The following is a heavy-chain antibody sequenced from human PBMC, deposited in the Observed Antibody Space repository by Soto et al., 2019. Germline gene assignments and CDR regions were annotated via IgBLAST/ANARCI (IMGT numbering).Heavy chain of an antibody. CDR3: AKGFNDFWSGYFTPEYCNWFDP. D-gene: IGHD3-3*01. CDR2: INPNSGGT. CDR1: GYPFTGYY. J-gene: IGHJ5*02. V-gene: IGHV1-2*04. Sequence: GASVKVSCKASGYPFTGYYIHWLRQAPGQGLEWMGWINPNSGGTNFAQKFLGWVTLTRDKSISTVYMELSRLKSDDTAVYYCAKGFNDFWSGYFTPEYCNWFDPWGQGTLVTVSS.